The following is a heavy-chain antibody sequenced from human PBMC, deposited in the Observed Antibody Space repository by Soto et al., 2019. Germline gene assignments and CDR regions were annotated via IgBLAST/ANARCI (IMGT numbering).Heavy chain of an antibody. CDR3: ARESEDLTSNFDY. CDR1: GFTFSRYS. Sequence: GGSLRLSCAASGFTFSRYSMNWVRQAPGKGLEWVSSISSTTNYIYYADSMKGRFTVSRDNAKNSVYLDMNSLSAEDTAVYYCARESEDLTSNFDYWGQGTLVTVPQ. V-gene: IGHV3-21*01. J-gene: IGHJ4*02. CDR2: ISSTTNYI.